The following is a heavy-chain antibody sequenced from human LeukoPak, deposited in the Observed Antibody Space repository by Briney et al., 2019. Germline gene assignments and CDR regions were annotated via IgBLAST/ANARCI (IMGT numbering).Heavy chain of an antibody. Sequence: SETLSLTCTVSGGSISSYYWSWIRQPAGKGLEWIGRIYTSGSTNYNPSLKSRVTMSVDTSKNQFSLKLSSATAADTAVYYCAGSSTSCYEYLCYPQDPNYYYGMDVWGQGTTVTVSS. CDR2: IYTSGST. D-gene: IGHD2-2*01. J-gene: IGHJ6*02. CDR3: AGSSTSCYEYLCYPQDPNYYYGMDV. V-gene: IGHV4-4*07. CDR1: GGSISSYY.